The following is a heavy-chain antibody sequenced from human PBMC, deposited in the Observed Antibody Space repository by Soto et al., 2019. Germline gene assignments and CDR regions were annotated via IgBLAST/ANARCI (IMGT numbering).Heavy chain of an antibody. J-gene: IGHJ3*02. CDR1: GGSISSSSYY. CDR2: INYSGIT. D-gene: IGHD3-22*01. V-gene: IGHV4-39*01. CDR3: ARVLIVVVPSTAFDI. Sequence: SETLSLTCTVSGGSISSSSYYWGWIRQPPGKGLEWIGSINYSGITYYNPSLKSRVTISVDTSKNQFSLKMSSVTAADTAVYYCARVLIVVVPSTAFDIWGQGTTVT.